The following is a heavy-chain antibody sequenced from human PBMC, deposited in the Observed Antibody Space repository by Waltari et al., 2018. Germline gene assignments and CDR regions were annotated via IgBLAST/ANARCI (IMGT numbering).Heavy chain of an antibody. CDR3: ARKGGRGYTYGPFYYDS. Sequence: EVQLVEAGGNLVQPGGTLRLTCAASGFRVSYYWMPWVRQVPGKGLVWVSRINSDGSSISYSDSVKGRFTISRDNSKNMLYLQLNSLRAEDTAVYYCARKGGRGYTYGPFYYDSWGQGTLVTVSS. V-gene: IGHV3-74*01. CDR2: INSDGSSI. D-gene: IGHD5-18*01. J-gene: IGHJ4*02. CDR1: GFRVSYYW.